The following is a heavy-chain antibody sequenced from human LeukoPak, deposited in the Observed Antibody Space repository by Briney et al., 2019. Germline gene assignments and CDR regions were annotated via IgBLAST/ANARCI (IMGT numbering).Heavy chain of an antibody. J-gene: IGHJ6*02. V-gene: IGHV3-30*04. D-gene: IGHD5/OR15-5a*01. Sequence: GGSLRLSCAASGFTFSSYAMHWVRQAPGKGLEWVAVILYDGSNKYYADSLKGRFTISRDNSKNILYLQMNSLRPEDTAVYYCASLEASTKSRQHYGMDVWGQGTTVTVFS. CDR3: ASLEASTKSRQHYGMDV. CDR2: ILYDGSNK. CDR1: GFTFSSYA.